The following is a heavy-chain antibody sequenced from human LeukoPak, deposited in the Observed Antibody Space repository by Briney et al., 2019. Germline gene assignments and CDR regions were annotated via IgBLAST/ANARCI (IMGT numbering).Heavy chain of an antibody. Sequence: GGSLRLSCAASGFTFSNYGMNWFRQAPGKGLEWVSAISGSGGSTYYADSVKGRFTISRDNSKNTLYLQMNSLRAEDTAVYYCAKVYSPTYYYYYMDAWGKGTTVTVSS. CDR1: GFTFSNYG. CDR3: AKVYSPTYYYYYMDA. J-gene: IGHJ6*03. V-gene: IGHV3-23*01. CDR2: ISGSGGST. D-gene: IGHD6-13*01.